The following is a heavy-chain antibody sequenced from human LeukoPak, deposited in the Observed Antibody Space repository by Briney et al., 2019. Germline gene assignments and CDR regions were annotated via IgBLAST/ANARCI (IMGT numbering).Heavy chain of an antibody. CDR3: AKDSISDY. CDR1: GFSFSDYY. V-gene: IGHV3-11*04. CDR2: ISSSGSTI. J-gene: IGHJ4*02. Sequence: GGSLRLSCAASGFSFSDYYMSWIRQAPGKGLEWISYISSSGSTIKYADSVKGRLTFSRDNAKNALYLQMNSLRAEDTAVYYCAKDSISDYWGQGTLVTVSS.